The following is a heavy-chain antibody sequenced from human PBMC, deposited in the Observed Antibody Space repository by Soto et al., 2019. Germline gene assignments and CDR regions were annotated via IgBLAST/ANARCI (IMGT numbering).Heavy chain of an antibody. V-gene: IGHV1-2*02. CDR2: INPNSGGT. D-gene: IGHD3-3*02. Sequence: ASVKVSCKASGYTFTGYYMHWVRQAPGQGLEWMGWINPNSGGTNYAQKFQGKVTMTRDTSISTAYMELSRLRSDDTAVYYCERGGIFGVVIYWFDPWGQGTLVTV. J-gene: IGHJ5*02. CDR1: GYTFTGYY. CDR3: ERGGIFGVVIYWFDP.